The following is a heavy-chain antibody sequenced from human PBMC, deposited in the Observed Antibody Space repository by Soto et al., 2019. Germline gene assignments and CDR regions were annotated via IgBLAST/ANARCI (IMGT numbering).Heavy chain of an antibody. D-gene: IGHD6-6*01. CDR2: VYHTGRT. CDR3: ARRSSSSSFDY. J-gene: IGHJ4*02. CDR1: GGSFKSGSYS. Sequence: KPSETLSLTCTVSGGSFKSGSYSWSWIRRPPGKGLEWIGYVYHTGRTSYNPSLKSRVSISMDTSKNQFSLNLDSVTAADTAVYYCARRSSSSSFDYWGQGTLVTVSS. V-gene: IGHV4-61*01.